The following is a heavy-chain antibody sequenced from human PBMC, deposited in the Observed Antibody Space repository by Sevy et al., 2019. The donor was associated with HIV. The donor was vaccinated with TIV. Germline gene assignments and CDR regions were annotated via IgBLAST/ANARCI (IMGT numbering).Heavy chain of an antibody. J-gene: IGHJ4*02. CDR1: GFIFNSYP. CDR2: ISASGGSI. D-gene: IGHD5-12*01. Sequence: GGSLRLSCAASGFIFNSYPISWVRQAPGKGLEWVSSISASGGSIYYADSVKGRFTISRDNSKKTVDLQMSSLRAGDTAVYYCAREDSGYEYWGQGTLVTVSS. V-gene: IGHV3-23*01. CDR3: AREDSGYEY.